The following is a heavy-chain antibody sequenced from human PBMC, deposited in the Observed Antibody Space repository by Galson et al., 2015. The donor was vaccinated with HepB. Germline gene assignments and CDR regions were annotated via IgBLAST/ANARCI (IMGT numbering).Heavy chain of an antibody. Sequence: SLRLSCAASGFTFSSYTMNWVRQGPGKGLEWVSSISSSSYIYYADSVKGRFTISRDNAKNSLYLQMNSLRAEDTAVYYCARDPDRDGYNWGYYYYYGMDVWGQGTTVTVSS. CDR2: ISSSSYI. J-gene: IGHJ6*02. D-gene: IGHD5-24*01. CDR3: ARDPDRDGYNWGYYYYYGMDV. V-gene: IGHV3-21*01. CDR1: GFTFSSYT.